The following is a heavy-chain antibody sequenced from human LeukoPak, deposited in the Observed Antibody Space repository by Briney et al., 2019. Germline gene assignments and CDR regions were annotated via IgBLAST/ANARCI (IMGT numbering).Heavy chain of an antibody. CDR1: GFTFSFYD. J-gene: IGHJ4*02. CDR2: ITGSGSTI. Sequence: PGGSLRLSCEASGFTFSFYDMNWVRQAPGMGLEWVSYITGSGSTIYYADSVKGRFTISRDNAKNSLYLQVNSLRAEDTAVYYCARDSRGRFGGNYFDYWGQGTLVTASS. V-gene: IGHV3-48*03. CDR3: ARDSRGRFGGNYFDY. D-gene: IGHD3-10*01.